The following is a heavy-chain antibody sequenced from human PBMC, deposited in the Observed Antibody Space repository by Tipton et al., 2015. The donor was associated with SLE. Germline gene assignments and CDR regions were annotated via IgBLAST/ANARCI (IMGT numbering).Heavy chain of an antibody. CDR3: AREARGTWRAFDV. CDR2: INHSGST. CDR1: GGSFSGYY. J-gene: IGHJ3*01. Sequence: TLSLTCAVYGGSFSGYYCRWVRPPPGKGLGGVGEINHSGSTNYNPSPKSRVTISVDTSKNQFSLKLTSLTAADTAVYYCAREARGTWRAFDVWGQGTLVTVSS. V-gene: IGHV4-34*01.